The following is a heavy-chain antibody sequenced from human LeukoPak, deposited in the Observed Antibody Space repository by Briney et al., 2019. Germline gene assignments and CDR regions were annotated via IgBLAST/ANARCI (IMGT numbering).Heavy chain of an antibody. Sequence: GGSLRLSCAASGFTFSNAWMSWVRQAPGKGLERVGRIKSKRDGGTTEYAAPVKGRFTISRDDSKNTLYLQMNSLKTEDTAVYYCTTSYCSTTSCYVMSLGYWGQGTLVTVSS. D-gene: IGHD2-2*01. CDR3: TTSYCSTTSCYVMSLGY. CDR1: GFTFSNAW. CDR2: IKSKRDGGTT. J-gene: IGHJ4*02. V-gene: IGHV3-15*01.